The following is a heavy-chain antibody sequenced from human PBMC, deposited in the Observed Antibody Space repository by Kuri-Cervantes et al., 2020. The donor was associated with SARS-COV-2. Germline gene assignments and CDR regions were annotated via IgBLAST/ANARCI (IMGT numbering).Heavy chain of an antibody. V-gene: IGHV1-2*04. CDR2: INPNSGGT. D-gene: IGHD1-14*01. J-gene: IGHJ6*02. Sequence: ASVKVSCKASGYTFTGYYMHWVRQAPGQGLEWMGWINPNSGGTNYAQKFQGWVTMTSDTSISTAYMELSRLRSDDTAVYYCARGASINYYGMDVWGQGTTVTVSS. CDR1: GYTFTGYY. CDR3: ARGASINYYGMDV.